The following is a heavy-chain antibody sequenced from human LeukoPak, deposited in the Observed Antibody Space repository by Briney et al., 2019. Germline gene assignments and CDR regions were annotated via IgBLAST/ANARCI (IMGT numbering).Heavy chain of an antibody. V-gene: IGHV4-59*01. Sequence: SETLSLTCTVSGGSISSYYWSWIRQPPGKGLEWIGYIYYSGSTNYNPSLKSRDTISVDTSKNQFSLKLSSVTAADTAVYYCARGGIAARYYYYYMDVWGKGTTVTVSS. CDR2: IYYSGST. CDR3: ARGGIAARYYYYYMDV. D-gene: IGHD6-6*01. J-gene: IGHJ6*03. CDR1: GGSISSYY.